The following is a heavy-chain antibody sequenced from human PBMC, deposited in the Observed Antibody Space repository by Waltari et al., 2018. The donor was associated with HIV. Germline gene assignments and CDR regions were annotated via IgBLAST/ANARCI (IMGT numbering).Heavy chain of an antibody. J-gene: IGHJ4*02. D-gene: IGHD1-20*01. V-gene: IGHV3-15*01. CDR2: IKSKPDGGTT. CDR3: TTGLLYKRY. CDR1: GFTFSNAW. Sequence: EVQLVESGGGLVKPGGSLRLSCAGSGFTFSNAWMRWVRQTPGKGREWVGRIKSKPDGGTTDYAAPVKGRFTISREDSKNTLYLQMVSLKTEDTAVYYCTTGLLYKRYWGQGTLVTVSS.